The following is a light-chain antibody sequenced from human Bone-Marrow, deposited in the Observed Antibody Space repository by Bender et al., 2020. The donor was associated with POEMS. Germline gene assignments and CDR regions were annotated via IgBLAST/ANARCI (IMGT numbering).Light chain of an antibody. CDR1: SSDVGAYNY. Sequence: QSALTQPPSASGSPGQSVTISCTGTSSDVGAYNYVSWYQQHPGKAPKLMIYEVNKRPSGVPDRFSGSKSANTASLTVSGLQAEDEADYYCSSYAGSNNLVFGGGTKLTVL. J-gene: IGLJ2*01. CDR2: EVN. CDR3: SSYAGSNNLV. V-gene: IGLV2-8*01.